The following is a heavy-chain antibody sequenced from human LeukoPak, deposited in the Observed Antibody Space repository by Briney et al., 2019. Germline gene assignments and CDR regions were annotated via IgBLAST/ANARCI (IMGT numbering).Heavy chain of an antibody. V-gene: IGHV3-30-3*01. D-gene: IGHD5-24*01. CDR2: ISYDGSNK. CDR3: AREMAGLVYYYYYMDV. CDR1: GFTFSSYA. Sequence: GGSLRLSCAASGFTFSSYAMHWVRQAPGKGLEWVAVISYDGSNKYYADSVKGRFTISRDNAKNSLYLQMNSLRAEDTAVYYCAREMAGLVYYYYYMDVWGKGTTVTVSS. J-gene: IGHJ6*03.